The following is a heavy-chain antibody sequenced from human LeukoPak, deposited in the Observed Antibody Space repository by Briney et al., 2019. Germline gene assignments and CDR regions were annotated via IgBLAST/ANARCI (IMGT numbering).Heavy chain of an antibody. CDR2: IYYSGST. CDR3: AGGVRPPGGSSEANWFDP. CDR1: GGSISSGDYY. Sequence: PSETLSLTCTVSGGSISSGDYYWSWIRQPPGKGLEWIGYIYYSGSTYYNPSLKSRVTISVDTSKNQFSLKLSSVTAADTAVYYCAGGVRPPGGSSEANWFDPWGQGTLVTVSS. J-gene: IGHJ5*02. D-gene: IGHD6-6*01. V-gene: IGHV4-30-4*08.